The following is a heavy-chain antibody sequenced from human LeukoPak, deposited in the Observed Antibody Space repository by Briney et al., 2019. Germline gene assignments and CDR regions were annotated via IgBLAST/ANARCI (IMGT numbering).Heavy chain of an antibody. V-gene: IGHV3-15*01. J-gene: IGHJ5*02. CDR2: IKSKTDSGTT. D-gene: IGHD3-10*01. Sequence: PGGSLRLSCAASGFTFSNAWMSWVRQAPGKGLEWVGRIKSKTDSGTTDYAAPVKGRFTISRDDSKNTLYLQMNSLKTGDTAVYYCTTDGGQLFYYDNWFDPWGQGTLVTVSS. CDR3: TTDGGQLFYYDNWFDP. CDR1: GFTFSNAW.